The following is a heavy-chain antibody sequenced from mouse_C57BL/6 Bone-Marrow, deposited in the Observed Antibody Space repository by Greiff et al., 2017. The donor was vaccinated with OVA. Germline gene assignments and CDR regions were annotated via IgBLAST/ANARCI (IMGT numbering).Heavy chain of an antibody. CDR1: GYTFTSYG. CDR2: IYPRSGNP. V-gene: IGHV1-81*01. CDR3: ARLALYYAMDY. J-gene: IGHJ4*01. Sequence: QVQLQQSGAELARPGASVKLSCKASGYTFTSYGISWVKQRTGQGLEWIGEIYPRSGNPYYNEKFKGKATLTADKSSSTAYMELRSLTSEDSAVYFCARLALYYAMDYWGQGTSVTVSS.